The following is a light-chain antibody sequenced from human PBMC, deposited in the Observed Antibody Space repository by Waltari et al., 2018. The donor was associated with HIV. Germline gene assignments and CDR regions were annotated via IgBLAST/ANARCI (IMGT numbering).Light chain of an antibody. CDR3: AAWDDSLDGPV. CDR1: SSNIGRHA. Sequence: QPVLTQPPSASGTPGQRVIISCSGSSSNIGRHAVSWYQHLPGATPTLLIFGNNQRSSAVPDRFSGSKSATSASRAISGLRSVDEADYSCAAWDDSLDGPVFGGGTKLTVL. V-gene: IGLV1-44*01. J-gene: IGLJ2*01. CDR2: GNN.